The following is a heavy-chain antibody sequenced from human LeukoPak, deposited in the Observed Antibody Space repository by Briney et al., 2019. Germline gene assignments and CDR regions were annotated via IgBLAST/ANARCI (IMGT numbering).Heavy chain of an antibody. Sequence: PSETLSLTCTVSGGSISSYYWSWIRQPPGKGLEWIGYIYYSGSTNYNPSLKSRVTISVDTSKNQFSLKLSSVTAADTAVYYCARKNWRGMDVWGQGTTVTVSS. CDR3: ARKNWRGMDV. CDR1: GGSISSYY. J-gene: IGHJ6*02. CDR2: IYYSGST. D-gene: IGHD1-1*01. V-gene: IGHV4-59*01.